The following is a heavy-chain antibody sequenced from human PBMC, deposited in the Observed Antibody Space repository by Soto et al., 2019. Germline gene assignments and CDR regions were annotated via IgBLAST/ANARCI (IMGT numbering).Heavy chain of an antibody. CDR3: ERERYCSGGSCLLNYYYYGMDV. Sequence: QVQLVQSGAEVKKPGSSVKVSCKASGGTFSSYAISWVRQAPGQGLEWMGGIIPIFGTANYAQKYQGRVRITADDSTSTAYMELSSLRSEDTAVYYCERERYCSGGSCLLNYYYYGMDVWGQGTTVTVSS. V-gene: IGHV1-69*01. CDR1: GGTFSSYA. D-gene: IGHD2-15*01. J-gene: IGHJ6*02. CDR2: IIPIFGTA.